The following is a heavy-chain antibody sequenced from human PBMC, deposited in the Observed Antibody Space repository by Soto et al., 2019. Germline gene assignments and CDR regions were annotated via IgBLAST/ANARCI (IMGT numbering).Heavy chain of an antibody. Sequence: QVQLVESGGGVVQPGRSLRLSCAASGFTFSNSAMHWARQAPGKGLEWVAVISCDGNNKYYADSVKGRFTISRDNSMNTLYLQMNSLRPEDTAVYYCARDRVVAGIGEIDYWGQGTLVTVSS. CDR3: ARDRVVAGIGEIDY. J-gene: IGHJ4*02. V-gene: IGHV3-30-3*01. D-gene: IGHD6-19*01. CDR2: ISCDGNNK. CDR1: GFTFSNSA.